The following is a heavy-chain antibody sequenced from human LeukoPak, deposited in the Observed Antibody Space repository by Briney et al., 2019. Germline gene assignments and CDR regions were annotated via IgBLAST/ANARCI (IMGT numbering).Heavy chain of an antibody. CDR2: INWQGAST. Sequence: GGSLRLSCAASGFTFDDYGMSWVRHAPGKGLEWVSGINWQGASTGYADSVKGRFTIARDNAKNSLYLQMNTLGAEDTALYYCARTYYFDSSGYSSEGKYYYYFMDVWGKGTTVTVSS. D-gene: IGHD3-22*01. CDR3: ARTYYFDSSGYSSEGKYYYYFMDV. J-gene: IGHJ6*03. V-gene: IGHV3-20*04. CDR1: GFTFDDYG.